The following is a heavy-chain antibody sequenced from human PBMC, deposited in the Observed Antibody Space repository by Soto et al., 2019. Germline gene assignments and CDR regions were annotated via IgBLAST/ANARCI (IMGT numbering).Heavy chain of an antibody. Sequence: QITLKESGPTLVKPTQTLTLTCTFSGLSLSTSGVGVGWIRQPPGKALEWLALIYWDDDKRYSPSLKSRLTSTKDPSKNQPVLTFTNMDPVDTAAYFCAHRRHDFWPYNWLAPWGQGTLVAVS. D-gene: IGHD3-3*01. CDR3: AHRRHDFWPYNWLAP. CDR1: GLSLSTSGVG. V-gene: IGHV2-5*02. J-gene: IGHJ5*02. CDR2: IYWDDDK.